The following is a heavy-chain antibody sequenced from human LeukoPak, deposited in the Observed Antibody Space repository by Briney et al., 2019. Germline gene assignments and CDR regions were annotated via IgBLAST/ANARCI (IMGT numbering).Heavy chain of an antibody. D-gene: IGHD6-19*01. CDR1: GFTFSSYA. CDR3: AKSIRIAVAGTKSDY. CDR2: ISGSGGST. V-gene: IGHV3-23*01. J-gene: IGHJ4*02. Sequence: GGSLRLSCAASGFTFSSYAMSWVRQAPGKGLEWVSAISGSGGSTYYADSVKGRFTISRDNSKSTLYLQMNSLRAEDTAVYYCAKSIRIAVAGTKSDYWGQGTLVTVSS.